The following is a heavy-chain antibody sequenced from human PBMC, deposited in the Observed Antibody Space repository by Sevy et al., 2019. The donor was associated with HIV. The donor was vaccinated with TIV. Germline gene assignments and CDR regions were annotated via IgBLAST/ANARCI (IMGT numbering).Heavy chain of an antibody. D-gene: IGHD4-17*01. Sequence: QLGGSLRLSCAATGFTFSRSGMHWVRQAPGKGLEWVSFTRYDGTTKNYADSVKGRFTISRDNSKNTLYLQMNSLRADDTAVYYCAKMGSTTVTTSDAFDLWGQGTMVTVSS. V-gene: IGHV3-30*02. CDR3: AKMGSTTVTTSDAFDL. CDR1: GFTFSRSG. J-gene: IGHJ3*01. CDR2: TRYDGTTK.